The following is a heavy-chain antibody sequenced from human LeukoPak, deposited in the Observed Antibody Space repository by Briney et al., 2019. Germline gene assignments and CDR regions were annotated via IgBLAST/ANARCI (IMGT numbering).Heavy chain of an antibody. CDR1: GFTFSSYS. V-gene: IGHV3-48*01. J-gene: IGHJ4*02. CDR3: ARDLWGAADY. CDR2: ISSSSSTI. Sequence: HPGGSLRLSCAASGFTFSSYSMNWVRQAPGKGLEWVSYISSSSSTIYYADSVKGRFAISRDNAKNSLYLQMNSLRAEDTAVYYCARDLWGAADYWGQGTLVTVSS. D-gene: IGHD7-27*01.